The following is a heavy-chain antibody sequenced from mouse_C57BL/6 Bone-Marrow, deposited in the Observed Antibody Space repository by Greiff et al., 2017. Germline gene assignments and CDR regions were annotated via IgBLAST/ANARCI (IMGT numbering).Heavy chain of an antibody. CDR1: GFTFSSYA. Sequence: EVQLVESGGGLVKPGGSLKLSCAASGFTFSSYAMSWVRQTPEKRLEWVATISDGGSYTYYPDNVKGRFPISRDNAKNNLYLQMSHLKSEDTAMYYCAREGGYYPLYFDYWGQGTTLTVSS. J-gene: IGHJ2*01. CDR2: ISDGGSYT. D-gene: IGHD2-3*01. V-gene: IGHV5-4*01. CDR3: AREGGYYPLYFDY.